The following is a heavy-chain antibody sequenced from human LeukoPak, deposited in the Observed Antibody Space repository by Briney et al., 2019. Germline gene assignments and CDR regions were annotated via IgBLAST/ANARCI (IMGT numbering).Heavy chain of an antibody. CDR2: IYTSGST. CDR1: GGSFSGYY. Sequence: SETLSLTCAVYGGSFSGYYWSWIRQPAGKGLEWIGRIYTSGSTNYNPSLKSRVTMSVDTSKNQFSLKLSSVTAADTAVYYCARGRDSYGYYYYYGMDVWGQGTTVTVSS. V-gene: IGHV4-59*10. CDR3: ARGRDSYGYYYYYGMDV. J-gene: IGHJ6*02. D-gene: IGHD5-18*01.